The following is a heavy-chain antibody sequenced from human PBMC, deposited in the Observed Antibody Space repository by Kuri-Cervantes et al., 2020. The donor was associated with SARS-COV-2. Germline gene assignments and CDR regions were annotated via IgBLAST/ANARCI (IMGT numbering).Heavy chain of an antibody. CDR1: GGSIISSRYY. Sequence: SETLSLTCTVSGGSIISSRYYWGWIRQPPGKGLEWIGGIYYSVSTYYNPSLKSRVTISVYTSKNQFSLKLSSVTAADTAVYYCARAPYLDFGAGSYYARGYYYYGMDVWGQGTTVTVSS. CDR3: ARAPYLDFGAGSYYARGYYYYGMDV. CDR2: IYYSVST. D-gene: IGHD3-10*01. V-gene: IGHV4-39*01. J-gene: IGHJ6*02.